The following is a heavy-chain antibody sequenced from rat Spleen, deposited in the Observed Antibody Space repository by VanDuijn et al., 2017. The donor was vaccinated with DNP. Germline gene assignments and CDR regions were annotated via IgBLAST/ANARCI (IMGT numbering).Heavy chain of an antibody. CDR3: AREQVTGSYFDS. CDR1: GFSLTTYN. CDR2: IWTGGIT. Sequence: QVQLKESGPGLVQPSQTLSLTCTVSGFSLTTYNVHWVRQPTGKGLEWMGIIWTGGITDYNSALKSRLNISRDTSKSQVFLKMNSLKTEDIATYDCAREQVTGSYFDSWGQGVMVTVSS. J-gene: IGHJ2*01. D-gene: IGHD5-1*01. V-gene: IGHV2-30*01.